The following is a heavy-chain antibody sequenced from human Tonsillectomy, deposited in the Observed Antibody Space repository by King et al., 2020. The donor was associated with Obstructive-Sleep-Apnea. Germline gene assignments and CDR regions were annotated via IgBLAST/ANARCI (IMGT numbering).Heavy chain of an antibody. Sequence: VQLQESGPGLVKPSQTLSLTCTVSGGSINSGDYYWTWIRQPPGKGLEWIGFIYHSGSTYFNPSLRSRVTVSIDTSRNQFSLNLNSVTAADTAVYICAHLMIRFTDSMDTSRNPLSLILNCGTAADTAVYFWARWRGGSGNIDYWGQGILVTVSS. CDR3: AHLMIRFTDSMDTSRNPLSLILNCGTAADTAVYFWARWRGGSGNIDY. CDR1: GGSINSGDYY. J-gene: IGHJ4*02. V-gene: IGHV4-30-4*01. CDR2: IYHSGST. D-gene: IGHD3-10*01.